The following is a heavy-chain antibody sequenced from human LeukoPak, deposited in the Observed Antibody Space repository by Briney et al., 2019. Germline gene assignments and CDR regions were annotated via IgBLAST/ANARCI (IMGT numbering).Heavy chain of an antibody. CDR1: GFTFSSYW. D-gene: IGHD1/OR15-1a*01. CDR2: IKQDGSEK. Sequence: GGSLRLSCAASGFTFSSYWMSWVRQAPGKGLEWVANIKQDGSEKYYVDSVKGRFTISRDNAKNSLYLQMNSLRAEDTAVYYCARDAYNWNIDVFDIWGQGTMVTVSS. J-gene: IGHJ3*02. V-gene: IGHV3-7*01. CDR3: ARDAYNWNIDVFDI.